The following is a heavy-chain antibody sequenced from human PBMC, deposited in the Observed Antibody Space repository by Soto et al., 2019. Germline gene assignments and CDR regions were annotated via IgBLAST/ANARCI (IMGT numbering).Heavy chain of an antibody. D-gene: IGHD2-2*01. CDR3: ARGPRGLYHPDY. Sequence: EVQLVESGGGLVQPGGSLRLSCAASGFTFSGDWMYWVRQAAGKGLVWVSRINMDGSSTNYADSVKGRFTISRDNAKNTLYLQMNSLRVDDTAVYYCARGPRGLYHPDYWGQGALVTVSS. J-gene: IGHJ4*02. CDR1: GFTFSGDW. CDR2: INMDGSST. V-gene: IGHV3-74*01.